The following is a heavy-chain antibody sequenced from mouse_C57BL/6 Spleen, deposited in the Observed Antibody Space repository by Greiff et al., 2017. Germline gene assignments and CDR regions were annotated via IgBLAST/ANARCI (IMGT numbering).Heavy chain of an antibody. J-gene: IGHJ2*01. CDR1: GYTFTSYW. CDR3: AMDYYGSSFDY. CDR2: IDPSDSYT. V-gene: IGHV1-50*01. Sequence: VQLQQPGAELVKPGASVKLSCKASGYTFTSYWMQWVKQRPGQGLEWIGEIDPSDSYTNYNQKFKGKATLTVDTSSSTAYMQLSSLTSEDSAVYYCAMDYYGSSFDYWGQGTTLTVSS. D-gene: IGHD1-1*01.